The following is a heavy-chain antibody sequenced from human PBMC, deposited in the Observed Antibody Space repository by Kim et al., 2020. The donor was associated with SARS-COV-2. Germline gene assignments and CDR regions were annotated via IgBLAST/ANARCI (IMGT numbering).Heavy chain of an antibody. V-gene: IGHV4-34*04. CDR1: GGSFSDYY. D-gene: IGHD6-19*01. Sequence: SETLSLTCAVYGGSFSDYYWSWIRQPPGKGLEWIGEINHSGSTNNNPSLKSRGTISVDTSKKQFSLKLSSVTAADTAVDYCARAGRLWLVRPIVYYFDY. CDR2: INHSGST. J-gene: IGHJ4*01. CDR3: ARAGRLWLVRPIVYYFDY.